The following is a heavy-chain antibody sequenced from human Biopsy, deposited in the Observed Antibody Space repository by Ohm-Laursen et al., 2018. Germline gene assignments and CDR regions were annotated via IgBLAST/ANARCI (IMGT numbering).Heavy chain of an antibody. CDR1: GGTFSSYA. CDR3: ARGGGYNWNNGWFDP. J-gene: IGHJ5*02. CDR2: IIPIFGTA. Sequence: SSVKVSCKASGGTFSSYAISWVRQAPGQGLEWMGGIIPIFGTANYAQKFQGRVTITADESTSTAYMELSSLRSEDTAVYYCARGGGYNWNNGWFDPWGQGTLVTVSS. D-gene: IGHD1/OR15-1a*01. V-gene: IGHV1-69*01.